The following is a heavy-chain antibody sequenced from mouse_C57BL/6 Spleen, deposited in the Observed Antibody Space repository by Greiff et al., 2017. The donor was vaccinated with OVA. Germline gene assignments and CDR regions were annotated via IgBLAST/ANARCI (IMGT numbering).Heavy chain of an antibody. Sequence: EVMLVESGGGLVQSGRSLRLSCATSGFTFSDFYMEWVRQAPGKGLEWIAASRNKANDYTTEYSASVKGRFIVSRDTSQSILYLQMNALRAEDTAIYYCARDFYYGSSLAMDYWGQGTSVTVSS. V-gene: IGHV7-1*01. CDR2: SRNKANDYTT. CDR1: GFTFSDFY. D-gene: IGHD1-1*01. CDR3: ARDFYYGSSLAMDY. J-gene: IGHJ4*01.